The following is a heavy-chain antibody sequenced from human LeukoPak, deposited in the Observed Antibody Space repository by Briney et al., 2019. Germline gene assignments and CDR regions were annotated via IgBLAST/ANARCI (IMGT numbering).Heavy chain of an antibody. CDR2: IYTSGST. D-gene: IGHD2-2*01. V-gene: IGHV4-4*07. J-gene: IGHJ4*02. CDR3: ARLGIVVVPADFDY. Sequence: SETLSLTCTVSGGSISSYYWSWIRQPAGKGLEWIGRIYTSGSTNYNPSLKSRVTMSVDTSKNQFSLKLSSVTAADTAVYYCARLGIVVVPADFDYWGQGTLVTVSS. CDR1: GGSISSYY.